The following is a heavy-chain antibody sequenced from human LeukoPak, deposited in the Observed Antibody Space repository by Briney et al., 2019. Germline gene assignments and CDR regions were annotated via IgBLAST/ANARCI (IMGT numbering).Heavy chain of an antibody. CDR1: GFTFSSYW. D-gene: IGHD3-3*01. V-gene: IGHV3-7*01. Sequence: GGSLRLSCAASGFTFSSYWMSWVRQAPGKGLEWVANIKQDGSEKYYVDSVKGRFTISRDNAKNSLYLQMNSLRAEDTAVYYCARDEHDFWSGYYTYNWFDPWGQGTLVTVSS. CDR2: IKQDGSEK. J-gene: IGHJ5*02. CDR3: ARDEHDFWSGYYTYNWFDP.